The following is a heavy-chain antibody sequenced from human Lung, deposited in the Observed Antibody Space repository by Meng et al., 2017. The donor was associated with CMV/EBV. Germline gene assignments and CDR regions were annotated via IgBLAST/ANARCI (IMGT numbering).Heavy chain of an antibody. CDR3: ARDDYGSGSYYNGAWFDP. J-gene: IGHJ5*02. V-gene: IGHV3-21*01. CDR2: ISSSSSYI. Sequence: GESLKISCAASGFTFSDHYMDWVRQAPGKGLEWVSSISSSSSYIYYADSVKGRFTISRDNAKNSLYLQMNSLRAEDTAVYYCARDDYGSGSYYNGAWFDPWGQGTLVTVSS. CDR1: GFTFSDHY. D-gene: IGHD3-10*01.